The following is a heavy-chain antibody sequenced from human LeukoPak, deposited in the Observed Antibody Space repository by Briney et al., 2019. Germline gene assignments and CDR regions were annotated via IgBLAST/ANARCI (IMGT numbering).Heavy chain of an antibody. Sequence: GRSLRLSCAAAGFTFSNSGMNWVSQAPGKGLEWVSTISGSGDSTYYADSVKGRFTSSRDNSKNTLYLQMNSLRAEHTAVYYCAKGAYYADWGQGTLVTVSS. CDR1: GFTFSNSG. V-gene: IGHV3-23*01. CDR2: ISGSGDST. D-gene: IGHD3-3*01. CDR3: AKGAYYAD. J-gene: IGHJ4*02.